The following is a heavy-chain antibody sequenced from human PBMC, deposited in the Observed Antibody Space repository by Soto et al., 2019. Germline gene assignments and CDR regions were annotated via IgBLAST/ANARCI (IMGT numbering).Heavy chain of an antibody. CDR1: GFSLTSSGVG. D-gene: IGHD5-12*01. CDR2: IYWDDDK. J-gene: IGHJ4*02. V-gene: IGHV2-5*02. CDR3: ALSPYNGYPFDFDY. Sequence: QITLKESGPTVVKPTQTLTVTCTFSGFSLTSSGVGVGWIRQPPGKALEWLALIYWDDDKRYSPSLKSRLTVTNDTSNNPVVLTMTNMDPVDTATYYCALSPYNGYPFDFDYWGQGTLVTVSS.